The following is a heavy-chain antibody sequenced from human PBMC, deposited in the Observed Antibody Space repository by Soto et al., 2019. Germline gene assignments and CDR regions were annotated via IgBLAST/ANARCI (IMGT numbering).Heavy chain of an antibody. CDR2: IIPILGIA. Sequence: QVQLVQAGAEVKKPGSSVKVSCKASGGTFSSDTISWVRQAPGQGLEWMGRIIPILGIANYAQKFQGRVTITAHKSTSTAYMELSSLRSEDTAVYYWARDREYCSCGSCYSALWGQGTLVTVSS. CDR1: GGTFSSDT. J-gene: IGHJ4*02. V-gene: IGHV1-69*08. CDR3: ARDREYCSCGSCYSAL. D-gene: IGHD2-15*01.